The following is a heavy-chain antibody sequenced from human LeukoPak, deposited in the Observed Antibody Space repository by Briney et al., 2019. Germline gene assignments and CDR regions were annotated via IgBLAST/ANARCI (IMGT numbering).Heavy chain of an antibody. CDR2: ISSSSSTI. CDR3: ASEVLGYSYYIASDY. CDR1: GFTFSSYS. D-gene: IGHD5-18*01. V-gene: IGHV3-48*01. Sequence: KSGGSLRLSCAASGFTFSSYSMNWVRQAPGKGLEWVSYISSSSSTIYYADSVKGRFTISRDNAKNSLYLQMNSLRAEDTAVYYCASEVLGYSYYIASDYWGQGTLVTVSS. J-gene: IGHJ4*02.